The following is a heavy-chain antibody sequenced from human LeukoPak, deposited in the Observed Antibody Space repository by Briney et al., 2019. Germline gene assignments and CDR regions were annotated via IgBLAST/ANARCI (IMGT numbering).Heavy chain of an antibody. Sequence: GGSLRLSCAASGFTFDDYAMHWVRQAPGKGLEWVSGISWNSGSIGYADSVKGRFTISRDNAKNSLYLQMNSLRAEDTAVYYCARDKEGIAVAGTIYYYMDVWGKGTTVTVSS. J-gene: IGHJ6*03. V-gene: IGHV3-9*01. D-gene: IGHD6-19*01. CDR1: GFTFDDYA. CDR3: ARDKEGIAVAGTIYYYMDV. CDR2: ISWNSGSI.